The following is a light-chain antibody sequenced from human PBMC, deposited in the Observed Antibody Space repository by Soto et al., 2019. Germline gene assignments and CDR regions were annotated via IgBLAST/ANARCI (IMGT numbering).Light chain of an antibody. CDR2: GAS. Sequence: EIVITQSPATLSVSPGERATLSCRASQSVSSNLAWYQQKPGQAPRLLIQGASTRATGIPARFSGSGSGTEFTLTISSLQSEDFAVYYCQQYNSWPPTFGQGTKLEIK. CDR3: QQYNSWPPT. CDR1: QSVSSN. V-gene: IGKV3-15*01. J-gene: IGKJ2*01.